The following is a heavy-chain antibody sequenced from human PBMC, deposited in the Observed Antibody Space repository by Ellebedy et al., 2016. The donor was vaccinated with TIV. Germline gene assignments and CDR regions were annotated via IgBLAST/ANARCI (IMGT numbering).Heavy chain of an antibody. V-gene: IGHV4-39*01. CDR1: GGSISSSSYY. D-gene: IGHD3-3*01. J-gene: IGHJ6*02. Sequence: MPSETLSLTCTVSGGSISSSSYYWGWIRQPPGKGLEWLGCIYYSGSTYYNPSLKSRVTIAVDTSKNQFSLHLISVTAAATAVYYCARHRFYSCWGAYYTANYAMDVWGQGTTVTVSS. CDR3: ARHRFYSCWGAYYTANYAMDV. CDR2: IYYSGST.